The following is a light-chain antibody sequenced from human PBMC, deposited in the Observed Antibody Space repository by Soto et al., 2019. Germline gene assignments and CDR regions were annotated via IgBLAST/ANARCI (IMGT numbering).Light chain of an antibody. CDR1: TSNLGGNT. V-gene: IGLV1-44*01. J-gene: IGLJ2*01. CDR3: AAWDDSLNAVV. CDR2: TNN. Sequence: QSVLTQPPSVSGTPGHKVSISCSGSTSNLGGNTVNWYQQLPGTAPKLLIYTNNPRPSGVPDRFSGSKSGTSASLAISGLRSEDEADFYGAAWDDSLNAVVVGGGTKLTV.